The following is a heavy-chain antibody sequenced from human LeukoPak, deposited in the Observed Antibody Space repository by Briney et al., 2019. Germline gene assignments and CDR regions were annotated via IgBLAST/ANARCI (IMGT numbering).Heavy chain of an antibody. CDR3: TRRADWVDP. J-gene: IGHJ5*02. Sequence: GGSLRLSCAASGFTLNTYAMNWVRQAPGKGLEWVGFIRSKAYGGTTEYAASVKGRFTISRDDSKSIAYLQMNSLKTEDTAVYYCTRRADWVDPWGQGTLVTVSS. CDR2: IRSKAYGGTT. V-gene: IGHV3-49*04. CDR1: GFTLNTYA.